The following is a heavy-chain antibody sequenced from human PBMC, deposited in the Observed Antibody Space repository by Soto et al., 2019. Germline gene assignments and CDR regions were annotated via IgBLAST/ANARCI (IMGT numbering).Heavy chain of an antibody. D-gene: IGHD6-13*01. CDR3: ASRHVPATGIDWFHP. Sequence: ASVTLSVTASGDTVWSYGSRWLRQAAGQRLEWMGWINAANGDTKYSPKFEGRVTITRDTSASTAYMELRSLSSEDTAVYYSASRHVPATGIDWFHPCGQGTLVTVPS. CDR1: GDTVWSYG. V-gene: IGHV1-3*01. J-gene: IGHJ5*02. CDR2: INAANGDT.